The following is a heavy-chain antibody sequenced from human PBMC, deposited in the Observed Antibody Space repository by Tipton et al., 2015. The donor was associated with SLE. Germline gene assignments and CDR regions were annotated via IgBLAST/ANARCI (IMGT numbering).Heavy chain of an antibody. Sequence: TLSLTCTVSGGSISSYYWSWIRQPPGKGLEWIGYIYYSGSTNYNPSLKSRVTISVDTSKNQFSLKLSSVTAADTAVYYCARAWGRADAFDVWGQGTMVTVSS. CDR3: ARAWGRADAFDV. CDR2: IYYSGST. D-gene: IGHD7-27*01. CDR1: GGSISSYY. J-gene: IGHJ3*01. V-gene: IGHV4-59*01.